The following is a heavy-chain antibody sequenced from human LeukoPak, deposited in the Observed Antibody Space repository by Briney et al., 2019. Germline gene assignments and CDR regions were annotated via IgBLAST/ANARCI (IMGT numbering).Heavy chain of an antibody. CDR1: GFTFSNYW. D-gene: IGHD4-17*01. J-gene: IGHJ4*02. CDR3: ARSEQTTVTVDY. V-gene: IGHV3-48*04. CDR2: ISSSGSTI. Sequence: TGGSLRLSCAASGFTFSNYWMSWVRQAPGKGLEWVSYISSSGSTIYYADSVKGRFTISRDNAKNSLYLQMNSLRAEDTAVYYCARSEQTTVTVDYWGQGTLVTVSS.